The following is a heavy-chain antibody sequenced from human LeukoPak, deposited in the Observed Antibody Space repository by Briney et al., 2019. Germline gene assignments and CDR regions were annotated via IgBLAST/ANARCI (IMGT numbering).Heavy chain of an antibody. CDR2: IGKDGTDK. CDR3: AKREYCSGGSCYHFDY. D-gene: IGHD2-15*01. CDR1: GFTFSSYA. J-gene: IGHJ4*02. V-gene: IGHV3-30*02. Sequence: GGSLRVSCAASGFTFSSYAMLWVRQAPGKGLEWVAAIGKDGTDKYYADSVKGRFTISRDNSKNTLYLQMNSLRPEDTAVYYCAKREYCSGGSCYHFDYWGQGTRVTVSS.